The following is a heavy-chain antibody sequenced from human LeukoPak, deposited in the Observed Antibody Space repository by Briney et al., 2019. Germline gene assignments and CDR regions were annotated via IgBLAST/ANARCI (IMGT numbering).Heavy chain of an antibody. CDR2: ISAYNGNT. V-gene: IGHV1-18*01. Sequence: ASVKVSCKASGYTFTGYGISWVRQAPGQGLEWMGWISAYNGNTNYAQKLQGRVTMTTDTSTSTAYMELRSLRSDDTAVYYCARDSHGMVRGVMVYWGQGTLVTVSS. CDR1: GYTFTGYG. D-gene: IGHD3-10*01. J-gene: IGHJ4*02. CDR3: ARDSHGMVRGVMVY.